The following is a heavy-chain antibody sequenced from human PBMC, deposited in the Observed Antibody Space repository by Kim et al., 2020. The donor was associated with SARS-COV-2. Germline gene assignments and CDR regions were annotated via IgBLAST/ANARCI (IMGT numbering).Heavy chain of an antibody. Sequence: SDSGRVTQYADSVRGRFTISRDNSKSTLFLQMSSRRVEDTAVYYCEASDFWGQGALVTVSS. J-gene: IGHJ4*02. V-gene: IGHV3-23*01. CDR3: EASDF. CDR2: SDSGRVT.